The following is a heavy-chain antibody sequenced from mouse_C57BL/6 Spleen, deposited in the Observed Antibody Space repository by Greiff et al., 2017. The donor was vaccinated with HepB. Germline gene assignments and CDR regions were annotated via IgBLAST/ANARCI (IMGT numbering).Heavy chain of an antibody. J-gene: IGHJ2*01. V-gene: IGHV3-1*01. CDR3: AREGGLGFDY. Sequence: DVKLVESGPGMVKPSQSLSLTCTVTGYSITSGYDWHWIRHFPGNKLEWMGYISYSGSTNYNPSLKSRISITHDTSKNHFFLKLNSVTTEDTATYYCAREGGLGFDYWGQGTTLTVSS. CDR2: ISYSGST. CDR1: GYSITSGYD. D-gene: IGHD3-3*01.